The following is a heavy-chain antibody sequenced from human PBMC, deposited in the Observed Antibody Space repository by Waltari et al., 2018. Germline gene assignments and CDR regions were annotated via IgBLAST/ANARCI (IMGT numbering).Heavy chain of an antibody. CDR3: ARVQYWTLNDAFDI. V-gene: IGHV1-69*12. Sequence: QVQLVQSGAEVKKPGSSVKVSCKASGGTFSSYAISWVRQAPGQGLEWMGGIIPIFGTANDAKKFQGRVTITADESTSTAYMELSSLRSEDTAVYYCARVQYWTLNDAFDIWGQGTMVTVSS. D-gene: IGHD2-8*02. CDR1: GGTFSSYA. CDR2: IIPIFGTA. J-gene: IGHJ3*02.